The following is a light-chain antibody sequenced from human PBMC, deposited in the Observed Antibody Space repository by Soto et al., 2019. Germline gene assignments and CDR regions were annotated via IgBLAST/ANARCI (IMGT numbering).Light chain of an antibody. J-gene: IGKJ3*01. CDR2: DAS. CDR1: QDINNY. CDR3: QQYSRYSFT. V-gene: IGKV1-33*01. Sequence: IQMTQSPSSLSASVGDRVTITCQASQDINNYLNWYQQKPGKAPKLLIYDASNLETGVPSRFSGSGSGTEFTLTISSLQPDDFAFYYCQQYSRYSFTFGPGTKVEI.